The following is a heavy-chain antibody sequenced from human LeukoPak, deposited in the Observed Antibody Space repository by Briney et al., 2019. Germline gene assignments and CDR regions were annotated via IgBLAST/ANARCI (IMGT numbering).Heavy chain of an antibody. CDR1: GFSFSFSN. CDR3: ARDRDSSGLYGGADL. CDR2: ISSTNGHT. D-gene: IGHD6-19*01. Sequence: GGSLRLSCAASGFSFSFSNMNWVRQAPGKGLEWVSYISSTNGHTYYADSVNGRFTISRDTSKNSLYLQMNSLRVEDTAIYFCARDRDSSGLYGGADLWGQGVLVTVSA. J-gene: IGHJ5*02. V-gene: IGHV3-21*03.